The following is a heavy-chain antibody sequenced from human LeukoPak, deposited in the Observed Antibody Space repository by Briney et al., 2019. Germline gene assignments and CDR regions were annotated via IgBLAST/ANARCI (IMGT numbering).Heavy chain of an antibody. Sequence: PSETLSLTCTVSGGSISSYYWSWIRQPAGKGLEWIGRIYTSGSTNYNPSLKSRVTMSVDTSKNQFSLKLSSVTAADTAVYYCARDPAAAGTGGYFDYWGQGTLVTVSS. V-gene: IGHV4-4*07. CDR3: ARDPAAAGTGGYFDY. CDR1: GGSISSYY. CDR2: IYTSGST. D-gene: IGHD6-13*01. J-gene: IGHJ4*02.